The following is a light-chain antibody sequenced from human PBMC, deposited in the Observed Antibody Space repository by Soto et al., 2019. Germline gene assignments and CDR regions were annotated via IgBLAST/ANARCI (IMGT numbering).Light chain of an antibody. J-gene: IGKJ2*01. Sequence: DIQMTQSPSSLSASVGDRVTITCRASQNIRTSLNWYQQRPGKAPQLLIYAASSLQSGVSSRFSGSGSGKNFTLTVISLQPEDFAIYYCQQSSFTGYTFGQGTKLDMK. CDR2: AAS. CDR1: QNIRTS. CDR3: QQSSFTGYT. V-gene: IGKV1-39*01.